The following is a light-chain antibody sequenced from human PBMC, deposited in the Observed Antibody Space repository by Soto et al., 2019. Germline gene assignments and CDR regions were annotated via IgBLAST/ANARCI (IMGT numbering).Light chain of an antibody. V-gene: IGLV3-25*02. CDR2: KDS. Sequence: SYELTQPPSVSVSPGQTARITCSGDALPKQYAYWYQQKPGQAPVLVIYKDSERPSGIPERFSGSSSGTTVTLTISGVQAEEEADYYCQSADSSGTYPFGGGTKMTVL. J-gene: IGLJ2*01. CDR1: ALPKQY. CDR3: QSADSSGTYP.